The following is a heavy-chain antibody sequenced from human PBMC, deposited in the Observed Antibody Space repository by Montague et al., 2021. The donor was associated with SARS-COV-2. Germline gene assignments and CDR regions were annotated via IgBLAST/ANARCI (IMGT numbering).Heavy chain of an antibody. CDR1: GFTFSNYA. CDR2: ISYDGSNK. CDR3: ASSLVWFEIDY. D-gene: IGHD3-10*01. V-gene: IGHV3-30*04. J-gene: IGHJ4*02. Sequence: SLRLSCAASGFTFSNYAMHWVRQAPGKGLEWVAVISYDGSNKYYADSVKGRFTISRDNSKNTLYLQMNSLRAEDTAVYYCASSLVWFEIDYWGQGTLVTVSS.